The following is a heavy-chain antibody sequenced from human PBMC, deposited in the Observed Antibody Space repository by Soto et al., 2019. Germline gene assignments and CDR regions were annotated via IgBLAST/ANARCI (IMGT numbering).Heavy chain of an antibody. CDR1: EFSVSSNY. CDR2: IYASGTT. D-gene: IGHD2-2*01. V-gene: IGHV3-66*01. J-gene: IGHJ4*02. Sequence: EVQLVESGGGLVQPGESLRLSCAASEFSVSSNYMSWVRQAPGKGLEWVSVIYASGTTYYADSVRVRFNISRDSSKNTLYLQMNRLRAEDTAVYYCARNPYCFTSGCYYTDYWGQGTLVTVSS. CDR3: ARNPYCFTSGCYYTDY.